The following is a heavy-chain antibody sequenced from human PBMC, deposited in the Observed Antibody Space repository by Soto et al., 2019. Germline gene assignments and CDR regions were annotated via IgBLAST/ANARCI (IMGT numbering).Heavy chain of an antibody. CDR2: ISYDGSNK. D-gene: IGHD3-3*01. Sequence: GGSLRLSCAASGFTFSSYAMHWVRQAPGKGLEWVAVISYDGSNKYYADSVKGRFTISRDNSKNTLYLQMSSLRAEDTAVYYCARDLPYYDFWSGHTPTPSYYFDYWGQGTLVTVSS. V-gene: IGHV3-30-3*01. J-gene: IGHJ4*02. CDR1: GFTFSSYA. CDR3: ARDLPYYDFWSGHTPTPSYYFDY.